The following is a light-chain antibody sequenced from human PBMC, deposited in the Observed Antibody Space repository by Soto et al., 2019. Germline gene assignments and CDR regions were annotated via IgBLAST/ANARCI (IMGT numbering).Light chain of an antibody. V-gene: IGKV3-15*01. J-gene: IGKJ3*01. CDR2: GAS. CDR3: QQYNDWPPFT. CDR1: QTVSSN. Sequence: EIVMTQSPATLSVSPGERATLSCRASQTVSSNLAWYQQKPGQAPRLLIHGASTRAAGIPGRFSGSGSGTEFTLTLRSLQSEDFAVYYCQQYNDWPPFTVGPGTRVDIK.